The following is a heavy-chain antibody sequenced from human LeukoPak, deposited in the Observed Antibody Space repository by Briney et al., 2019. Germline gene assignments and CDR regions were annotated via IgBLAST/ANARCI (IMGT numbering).Heavy chain of an antibody. Sequence: SETLSLTCTVSGGSFTNYYWSWIRQPPGKGLEWIGYIYYSGSTNYNPSLKSRVTISVDTSKNQFSLKLSSVTAADTAVYYCARAHDILTGYPFDYWGQGTLVTVSS. J-gene: IGHJ4*02. D-gene: IGHD3-9*01. CDR1: GGSFTNYY. CDR3: ARAHDILTGYPFDY. CDR2: IYYSGST. V-gene: IGHV4-59*01.